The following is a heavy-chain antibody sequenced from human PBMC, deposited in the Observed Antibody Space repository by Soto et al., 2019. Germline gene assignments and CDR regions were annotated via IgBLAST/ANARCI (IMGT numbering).Heavy chain of an antibody. J-gene: IGHJ5*02. V-gene: IGHV1-69*13. CDR3: ARAAIHGSSWYFWFDP. Sequence: SVKVSCKTSGWTFSRHAISCVRQAPGQVLEWMGGIIPLFGTTNYAQKFKGRVTISADESSSTAYMELSSLTSEDAAVYYCARAAIHGSSWYFWFDPWGQGTLVTVSS. D-gene: IGHD6-13*01. CDR2: IIPLFGTT. CDR1: GWTFSRHA.